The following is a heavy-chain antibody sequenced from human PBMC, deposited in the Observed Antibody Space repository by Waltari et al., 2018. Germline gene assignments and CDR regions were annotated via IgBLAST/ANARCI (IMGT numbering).Heavy chain of an antibody. V-gene: IGHV3-74*01. CDR1: CFTDSRSW. Sequence: EVPLVESGVGLVQPGESLGLSGAPSCFTDSRSWMIWLGQAPGKGLVWVSRSNSDGSSTSYADSVKGRFTISKDNAKNTVYLQMNSLRAEDTAIYYCARGARRTTVTTGWWYFDLWGRGTLVTVSS. CDR3: ARGARRTTVTTGWWYFDL. CDR2: SNSDGSST. J-gene: IGHJ2*01. D-gene: IGHD4-17*01.